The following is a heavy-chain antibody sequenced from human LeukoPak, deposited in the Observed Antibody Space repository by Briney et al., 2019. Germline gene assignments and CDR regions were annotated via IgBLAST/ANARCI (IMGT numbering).Heavy chain of an antibody. CDR1: GFTFSNYA. Sequence: TGGSLRLSCAASGFTFSNYAMTWVRQAPGKGLEWVSTVRSSGGSTYYADSVKGRFTISRDNAKNSLYLQMNNLRAEDTAVYYCARDLLDYGADVVDFWGQGTLVTVSS. CDR3: ARDLLDYGADVVDF. J-gene: IGHJ4*02. CDR2: VRSSGGST. D-gene: IGHD4-17*01. V-gene: IGHV3-23*01.